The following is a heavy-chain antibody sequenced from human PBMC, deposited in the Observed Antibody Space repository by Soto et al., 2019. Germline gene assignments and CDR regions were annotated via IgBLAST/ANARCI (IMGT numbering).Heavy chain of an antibody. CDR1: SYSFGSGY. J-gene: IGHJ4*02. CDR2: ISQNGDS. CDR3: ARVHSSGDGVGY. D-gene: IGHD6-19*01. V-gene: IGHV4-38-2*01. Sequence: SETLSLTCALSSYSFGSGYWAWLRQSPGKGLEWFGTISQNGDSFYNPSLRSRVAMSIDASRNQFSLELTSVTAADTALYYCARVHSSGDGVGYWGPGTLVTVSS.